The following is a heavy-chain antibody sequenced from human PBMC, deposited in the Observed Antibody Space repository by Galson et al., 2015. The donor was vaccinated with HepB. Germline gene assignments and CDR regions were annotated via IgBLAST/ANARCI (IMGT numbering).Heavy chain of an antibody. CDR2: INPHSGGT. J-gene: IGHJ6*02. D-gene: IGHD1-26*01. CDR1: GYTFTGYY. V-gene: IGHV1-2*02. Sequence: SVKVSCKASGYTFTGYYIHWARQAPGQGLEWMGWINPHSGGTKYAQKFQGRVTMTRDTSISIAYMELSRLRSDDTAVYYRARTVAGATTPYYYYGMDVWGQGTTVTVSS. CDR3: ARTVAGATTPYYYYGMDV.